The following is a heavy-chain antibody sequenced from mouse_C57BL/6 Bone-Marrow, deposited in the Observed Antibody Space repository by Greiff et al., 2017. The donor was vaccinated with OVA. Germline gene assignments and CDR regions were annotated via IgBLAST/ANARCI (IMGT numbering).Heavy chain of an antibody. CDR2: IRNKANGYTT. CDR3: AKGGSLYFDY. Sequence: DVQLQESGGGLVQPGGSLRLSCAASGFTFTDYYMSWVRQPPGKALEWLGFIRNKANGYTTEYSASVKGRFTISRDNSQSILYLQMNALRAEDSATYYCAKGGSLYFDYWGQGTTLTVSS. V-gene: IGHV7-3*01. CDR1: GFTFTDYY. J-gene: IGHJ2*01.